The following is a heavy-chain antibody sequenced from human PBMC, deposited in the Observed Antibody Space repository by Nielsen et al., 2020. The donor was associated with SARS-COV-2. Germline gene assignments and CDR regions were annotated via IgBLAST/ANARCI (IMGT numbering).Heavy chain of an antibody. V-gene: IGHV2-70*11. CDR3: ARSHMITFGGVIVPFDY. CDR1: GGSISSYYW. CDR2: IDWDDDK. D-gene: IGHD3-16*02. Sequence: TLSLTCTVSGGSISSYYWSWIRQPPGKALEWLARIDWDDDKYYSTSLKTRLTISKDTSKNQVVLTMTNMDPVDTATYYCARSHMITFGGVIVPFDYWGQGTLVTVSS. J-gene: IGHJ4*02.